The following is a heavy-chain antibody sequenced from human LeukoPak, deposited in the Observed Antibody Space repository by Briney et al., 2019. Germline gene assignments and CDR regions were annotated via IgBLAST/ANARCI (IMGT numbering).Heavy chain of an antibody. CDR2: IWYDGSNK. V-gene: IGHV3-33*01. D-gene: IGHD3-9*01. CDR3: ARPYYDILTGYFNDAFDI. Sequence: GGSLRLSCAASGFTFSSYGMHWVRQAPGKGLEWVAVIWYDGSNKYYADSVKGRFTISRDNSKNTLYLQMNSLRAEDTAVYYCARPYYDILTGYFNDAFDIWGQGTMVTVSS. J-gene: IGHJ3*02. CDR1: GFTFSSYG.